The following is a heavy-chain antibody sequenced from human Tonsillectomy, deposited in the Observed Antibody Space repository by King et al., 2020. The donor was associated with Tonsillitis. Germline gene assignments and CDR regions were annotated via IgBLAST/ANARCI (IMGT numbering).Heavy chain of an antibody. CDR3: ARFVGPRYYYYMDV. CDR2: ISSSSSYI. Sequence: VQLVESGGGLVKPGGSLRLSCAASGFTFSSYNMNWVRQAPGKGLEWVSFISSSSSYIYYADSVKGRLTISRDNAKNSLYLQMSSLRAEDTAVYYCARFVGPRYYYYMDVWGKGTTVTVSS. J-gene: IGHJ6*03. D-gene: IGHD2-21*01. V-gene: IGHV3-21*01. CDR1: GFTFSSYN.